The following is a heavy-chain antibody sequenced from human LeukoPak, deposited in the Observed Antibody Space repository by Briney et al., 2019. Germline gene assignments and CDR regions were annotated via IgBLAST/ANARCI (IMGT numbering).Heavy chain of an antibody. J-gene: IGHJ4*02. CDR2: INSDESST. D-gene: IGHD3-9*01. Sequence: GGSLRLSCAASGFTSSSYWMHWVRQAPGKGLVWVSRINSDESSTSYADSVKGRFTISRDNAKNTLYLQMNSLRAEDTAVYYCARVPSYDILTGYYNSGFDYWGQGTLVTVSS. CDR3: ARVPSYDILTGYYNSGFDY. CDR1: GFTSSSYW. V-gene: IGHV3-74*01.